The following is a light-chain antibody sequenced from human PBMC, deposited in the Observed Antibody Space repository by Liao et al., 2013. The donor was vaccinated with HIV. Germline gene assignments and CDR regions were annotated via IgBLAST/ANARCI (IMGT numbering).Light chain of an antibody. CDR1: RLGDKF. CDR3: QAWDFNTNYV. J-gene: IGLJ1*01. V-gene: IGLV3-1*01. CDR2: QDS. Sequence: SYDLTQPPSVSVSPGQTATITCSGDRLGDKFVSWYQQKPGQSPVVVIYQDSKRPSGMPERFSGSNSGNTATLSISGTQAIDEADYYCQAWDFNTNYVFGAGTKVSVL.